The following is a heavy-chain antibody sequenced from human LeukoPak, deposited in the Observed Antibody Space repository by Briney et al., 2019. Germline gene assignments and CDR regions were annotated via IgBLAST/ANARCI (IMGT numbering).Heavy chain of an antibody. CDR1: GYTFTGYY. CDR2: INPNSGGT. D-gene: IGHD6-13*01. Sequence: GASVKVSCKASGYTFTGYYMHWVRQAPGQGLEWMGWINPNSGGTNYAQKLQGRVTMTTDTSTSTAYMELSSLRSEDTAVYYCARPRGRSSSWYLWNWGQGTLVTVSS. V-gene: IGHV1-2*02. CDR3: ARPRGRSSSWYLWN. J-gene: IGHJ4*02.